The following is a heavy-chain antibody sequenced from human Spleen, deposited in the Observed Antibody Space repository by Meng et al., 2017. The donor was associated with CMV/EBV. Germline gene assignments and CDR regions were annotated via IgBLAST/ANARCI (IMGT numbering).Heavy chain of an antibody. Sequence: YSWSWIRQPPGKGLEWIGEINHSVSTNYNPSLKSRVTISVDTSKNQFSLKLSSVTAADTAVYYCARGGGYDFWSGYRIPHPYGMDVWGQGTTVTVSS. CDR3: ARGGGYDFWSGYRIPHPYGMDV. J-gene: IGHJ6*02. V-gene: IGHV4-34*01. CDR2: INHSVST. CDR1: YS. D-gene: IGHD3-3*01.